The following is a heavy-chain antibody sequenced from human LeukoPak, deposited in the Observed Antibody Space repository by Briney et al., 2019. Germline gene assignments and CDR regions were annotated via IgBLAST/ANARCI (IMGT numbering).Heavy chain of an antibody. J-gene: IGHJ4*02. V-gene: IGHV1-18*01. CDR1: GYTFTSYG. Sequence: ASVKVSCKASGYTFTSYGTSWVRQAPGQGLEWMGWISAYNGNTNYAQKLQGRVTMTTDTSTSTAYMELRSLRSDDTAVYYCARRGSLRYFDWDFDYWGQGTLVTVSS. CDR3: ARRGSLRYFDWDFDY. D-gene: IGHD3-9*01. CDR2: ISAYNGNT.